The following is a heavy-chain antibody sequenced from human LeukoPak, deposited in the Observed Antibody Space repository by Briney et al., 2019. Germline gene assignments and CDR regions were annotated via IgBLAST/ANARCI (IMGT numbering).Heavy chain of an antibody. D-gene: IGHD5-18*01. CDR3: AKTARGYGHYYYGMDV. CDR2: ISYDGSNK. Sequence: GGSLRLSCAASGFTFSSYGMHWVRQAPGKGLEWVAVISYDGSNKYYADSVKGRFTISRDNSKNTLYLQMNSLRAEDTAVYYCAKTARGYGHYYYGMDVWGQGTTVTVSS. CDR1: GFTFSSYG. J-gene: IGHJ6*02. V-gene: IGHV3-30*18.